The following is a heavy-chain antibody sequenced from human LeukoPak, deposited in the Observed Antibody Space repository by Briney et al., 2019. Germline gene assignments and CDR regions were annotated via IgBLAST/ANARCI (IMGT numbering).Heavy chain of an antibody. J-gene: IGHJ3*02. Sequence: GGSLRLSCAASGFTFGRYWMSWVRQAPGKGLEWVANIKQDGSEKYYVDSVKGRFTISRDNAKNSLYLQMNSLRAEDTAVYYCARARTRYSGSYGGAFDIWGQGTMVTVSS. CDR1: GFTFGRYW. V-gene: IGHV3-7*01. CDR3: ARARTRYSGSYGGAFDI. D-gene: IGHD1-26*01. CDR2: IKQDGSEK.